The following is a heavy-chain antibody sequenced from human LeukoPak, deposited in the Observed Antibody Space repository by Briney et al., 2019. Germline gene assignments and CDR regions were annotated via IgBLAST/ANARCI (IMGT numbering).Heavy chain of an antibody. J-gene: IGHJ4*02. Sequence: GGSLRLSCAASGFTFSSYAMHWVRQAPGKGLEWVAVISYDGSNKYYADFVKGRFTISRDNSKNTLYLQMNSLRAEDTAVYYCAREGDYYFDYWGQGTLVTVSS. CDR3: AREGDYYFDY. CDR1: GFTFSSYA. D-gene: IGHD2-21*02. V-gene: IGHV3-30-3*01. CDR2: ISYDGSNK.